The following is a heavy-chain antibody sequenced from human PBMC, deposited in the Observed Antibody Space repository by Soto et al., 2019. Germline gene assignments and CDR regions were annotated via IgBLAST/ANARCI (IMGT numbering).Heavy chain of an antibody. CDR3: ARGSSGPDRFDC. D-gene: IGHD3-22*01. CDR1: GGSISSGGYY. J-gene: IGHJ4*02. Sequence: QVQLQESGPGLVKPSQTLSLTCTVSGGSISSGGYYWSWIRQHPGKSLEWIGYIYYSGRTYSNPSLKNGVNLPVDTSNDQFSLKLSSVTAADTAVYYCARGSSGPDRFDCWGQGTLVTVSS. CDR2: IYYSGRT. V-gene: IGHV4-31*03.